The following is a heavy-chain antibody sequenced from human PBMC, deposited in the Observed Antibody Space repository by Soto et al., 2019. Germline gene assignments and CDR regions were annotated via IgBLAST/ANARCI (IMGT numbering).Heavy chain of an antibody. D-gene: IGHD3-3*01. V-gene: IGHV3-7*01. CDR3: ARSYDFWTGLAYYFDY. Sequence: GGSLRLSCAASGFTFSNYWMSWVRQAPGKGLEWVANIKQDGSEKYYVGSVKGRFTISKDNAKNSLYLKMKSLRAEDTAVYFCARSYDFWTGLAYYFDYWGQGTLVTVSS. CDR2: IKQDGSEK. J-gene: IGHJ4*02. CDR1: GFTFSNYW.